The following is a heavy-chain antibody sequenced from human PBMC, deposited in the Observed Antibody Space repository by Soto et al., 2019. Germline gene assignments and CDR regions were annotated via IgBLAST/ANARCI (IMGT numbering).Heavy chain of an antibody. D-gene: IGHD3-9*01. V-gene: IGHV4-59*08. CDR2: IYYSGST. J-gene: IGHJ6*02. CDR1: GGSISSYY. Sequence: SETLSLTCTITGGSISSYYCSWIRQPPGKGLEWIGYIYYSGSTNYNPSLKSRVTISVDTSKNQFSLKLSSVTAADTAVYYCARLLRYSHLRASYYYGMDVWGQGTTVT. CDR3: ARLLRYSHLRASYYYGMDV.